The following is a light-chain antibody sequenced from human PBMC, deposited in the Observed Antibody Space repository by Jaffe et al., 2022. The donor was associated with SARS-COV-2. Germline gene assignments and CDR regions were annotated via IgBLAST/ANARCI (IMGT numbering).Light chain of an antibody. CDR1: SGDVGGYNS. V-gene: IGLV2-8*01. CDR3: SSYAGSNSFV. Sequence: QSALTQPPSASGSPGESVTISCTGTSGDVGGYNSVSWYQQHPGKAPKLIIYEVSKRPSGVSDRFSGSKSGNTASLTVSGLQAEDEADYYCSSYAGSNSFVFGTGTEVTVL. J-gene: IGLJ1*01. CDR2: EVS.